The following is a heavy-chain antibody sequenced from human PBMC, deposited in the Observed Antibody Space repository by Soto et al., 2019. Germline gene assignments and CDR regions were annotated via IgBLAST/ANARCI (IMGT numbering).Heavy chain of an antibody. Sequence: TETLSLTCTVYGGSFNAYYWNWIRQPPGKGLEWLGKINHRGSTDYNPSLKSRVTISVDMSKNQFSLNMTSVTAADTAVYYCARWNYHQYFSGNFKTSYYFDSWGQGTLVTVSS. J-gene: IGHJ4*02. CDR2: INHRGST. V-gene: IGHV4-34*01. CDR3: ARWNYHQYFSGNFKTSYYFDS. D-gene: IGHD2-15*01. CDR1: GGSFNAYY.